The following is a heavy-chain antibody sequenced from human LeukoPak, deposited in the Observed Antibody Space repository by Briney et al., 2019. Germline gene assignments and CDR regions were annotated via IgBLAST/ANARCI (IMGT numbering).Heavy chain of an antibody. Sequence: PGGSLRLSCAASGFTFSSYGMHWVRQAPGKGLEWVAVISYDGSNKYYADSVKGRFTISRDNSKNTLYLQMNSLRAEDTAVYYCARDRIGTAGIAVAAWGQGTLVTVSS. J-gene: IGHJ5*02. CDR2: ISYDGSNK. CDR3: ARDRIGTAGIAVAA. CDR1: GFTFSSYG. V-gene: IGHV3-30*03. D-gene: IGHD6-19*01.